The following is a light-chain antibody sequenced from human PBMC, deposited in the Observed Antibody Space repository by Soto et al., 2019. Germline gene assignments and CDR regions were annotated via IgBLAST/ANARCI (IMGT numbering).Light chain of an antibody. CDR2: GAS. CDR3: QQYGSSPWT. V-gene: IGKV3-20*01. Sequence: VLSVSAGTLSLKKGDRASPACRVCLHLSRYFLAWYQHILGQAPRLLISGASRRATGIPDRFSGAGSGTDFTLTISILEPEDFAVYYCQQYGSSPWTFGQGTKVDI. J-gene: IGKJ1*01. CDR1: LHLSRYF.